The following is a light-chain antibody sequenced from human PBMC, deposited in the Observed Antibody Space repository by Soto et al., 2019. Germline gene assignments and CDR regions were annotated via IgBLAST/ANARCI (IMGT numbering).Light chain of an antibody. V-gene: IGLV2-14*01. CDR3: SSYTSSSTPYV. CDR1: SSDVGDNNY. Sequence: QSALTQPASVSGSPGQSITISCTGTSSDVGDNNYVSWYQQHPGKAPKLMIYDVTHRPSGISNRFSGSKSGNTASLTISGLQADDEAYYYCSSYTSSSTPYVFGTGTKLTVL. J-gene: IGLJ1*01. CDR2: DVT.